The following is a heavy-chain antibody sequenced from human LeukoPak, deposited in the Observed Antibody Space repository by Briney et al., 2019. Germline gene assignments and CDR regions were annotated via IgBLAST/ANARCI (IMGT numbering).Heavy chain of an antibody. D-gene: IGHD3-22*01. CDR2: IRSKANSYAT. CDR1: GFTFSGSA. Sequence: PGGSLRLSCAASGFTFSGSAMHWVRQASGKGLEWVGRIRSKANSYATAYAASVKGRFTISRDDSKNTAYLQMNSLKTEDTAVYYCTTYYDSSGYGPFVDWDQGTLVTVSS. V-gene: IGHV3-73*01. CDR3: TTYYDSSGYGPFVD. J-gene: IGHJ4*02.